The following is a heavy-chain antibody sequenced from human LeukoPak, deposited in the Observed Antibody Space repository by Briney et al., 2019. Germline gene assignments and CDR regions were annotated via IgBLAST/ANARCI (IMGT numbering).Heavy chain of an antibody. V-gene: IGHV4-34*01. CDR3: ASLGVEMATIPY. J-gene: IGHJ4*02. Sequence: SETLSLTCAVYGGSFSGYYWSWIRQPPGKGLEWIGEINHSGSTNYNPSLKSRVTISVDTSKNQFSLKLSSVTAADTAVYYCASLGVEMATIPYWGQGTLVTVSS. CDR1: GGSFSGYY. D-gene: IGHD5-24*01. CDR2: INHSGST.